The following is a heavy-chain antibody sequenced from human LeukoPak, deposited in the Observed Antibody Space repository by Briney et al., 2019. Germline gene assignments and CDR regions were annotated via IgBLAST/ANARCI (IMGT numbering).Heavy chain of an antibody. Sequence: GGSLRLSCAASGFTFSSYWMHWVRQAPGKGLVWVSRINSDGSSTSYADSVKGRFTISRDNAKNTLYLQMNSLRAEDTAVYYCARDQLWFGTTYYYYGMDVWGQGTTVIVSS. CDR3: ARDQLWFGTTYYYYGMDV. CDR2: INSDGSST. CDR1: GFTFSSYW. V-gene: IGHV3-74*01. J-gene: IGHJ6*02. D-gene: IGHD3-10*01.